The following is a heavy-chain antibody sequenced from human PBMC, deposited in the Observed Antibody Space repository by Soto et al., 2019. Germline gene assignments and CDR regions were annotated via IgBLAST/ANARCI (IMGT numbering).Heavy chain of an antibody. CDR1: GYTIIRYG. CDR3: VRDEISSAGLDP. Sequence: QVQLVQSGAEVKKPGASVKVSCKASGYTIIRYGISWVRQAPGQGLEWMGWISTHNGNTYYAQNFQGRVTMTSDTPTSTAYMELRSLRSDDTAFYYCVRDEISSAGLDPWGQGTLVTVSP. V-gene: IGHV1-18*01. J-gene: IGHJ5*02. CDR2: ISTHNGNT.